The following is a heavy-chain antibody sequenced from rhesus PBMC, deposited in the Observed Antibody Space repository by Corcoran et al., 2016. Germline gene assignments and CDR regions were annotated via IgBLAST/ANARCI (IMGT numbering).Heavy chain of an antibody. CDR3: AKADS. V-gene: IGHV3S42*01. CDR2: INGGGVTT. Sequence: EVQLVESGGGLAKPGGSLRLSCAASGFNFSSYWMNWARQTPGKGRGWIQSINGGGVTTNDADSGKGRFTISRDNSKNTLALQMNSLRAEDTAVYYCAKADSWGQGVVVTVSS. J-gene: IGHJ6*01. CDR1: GFNFSSYW.